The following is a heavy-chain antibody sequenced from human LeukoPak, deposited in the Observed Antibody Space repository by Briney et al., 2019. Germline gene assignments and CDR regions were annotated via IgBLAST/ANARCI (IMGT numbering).Heavy chain of an antibody. Sequence: PETLSLTCAVYGGSFSGYYWSWIRQPPGKGLEWIGEINHSGSTNYNPSLKSRVTISVDTSKNQFSLKLSSVTAADTAVYYCARQPTDDSKAYYFDYWGQGTLVTVSS. CDR1: GGSFSGYY. D-gene: IGHD3-22*01. J-gene: IGHJ4*02. V-gene: IGHV4-34*01. CDR2: INHSGST. CDR3: ARQPTDDSKAYYFDY.